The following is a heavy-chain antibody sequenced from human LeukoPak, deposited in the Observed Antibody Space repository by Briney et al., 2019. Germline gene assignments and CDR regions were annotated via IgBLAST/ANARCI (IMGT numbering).Heavy chain of an antibody. Sequence: SETLSLTCTVSGGSISIYYWSWIRQPPGKGLEWIGDIYYSGSTNYNPSLKSRVTISVDTSKHQFSLKLSSVTAADTAVYYCARHSLIATSDHYYYGMDVWGQGTTVTVSS. V-gene: IGHV4-59*08. CDR2: IYYSGST. J-gene: IGHJ6*02. CDR1: GGSISIYY. CDR3: ARHSLIATSDHYYYGMDV. D-gene: IGHD6-13*01.